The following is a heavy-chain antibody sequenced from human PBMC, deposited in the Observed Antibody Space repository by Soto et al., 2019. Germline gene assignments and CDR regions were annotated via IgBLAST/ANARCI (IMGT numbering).Heavy chain of an antibody. CDR1: GYTFTSYG. J-gene: IGHJ5*02. D-gene: IGHD2-8*01. Sequence: ASVKVSCTASGYTFTSYGISWVRQAPGQGLEWMGWISAYNGNTNYAQKLQGRVTMTTDTSTSTAYMELRSLRSDDTAVYYCARDLRAYCTNGVCYWFDPWGQGTLVTVSS. V-gene: IGHV1-18*01. CDR2: ISAYNGNT. CDR3: ARDLRAYCTNGVCYWFDP.